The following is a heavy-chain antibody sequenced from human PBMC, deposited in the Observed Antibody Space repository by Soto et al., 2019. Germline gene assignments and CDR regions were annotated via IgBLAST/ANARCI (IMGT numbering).Heavy chain of an antibody. V-gene: IGHV4-59*01. CDR1: GGSISSYY. CDR2: IYYSGST. D-gene: IGHD3-22*01. CDR3: ARERRDYYYDSSGYYHPFDY. J-gene: IGHJ4*02. Sequence: SETLSLTCTVSGGSISSYYWSWIRQPPGKGLEWIGYIYYSGSTNYNPSLKSRVTISVDTSKNQSSLKLSSVTAADTAVYYCARERRDYYYDSSGYYHPFDYWGQGTLVTVSS.